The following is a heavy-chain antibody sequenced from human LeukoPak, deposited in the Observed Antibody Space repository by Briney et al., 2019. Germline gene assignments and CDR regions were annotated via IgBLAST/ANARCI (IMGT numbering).Heavy chain of an antibody. Sequence: SETLSLTCTVSGGSITSYYWSRIRQPPGKGLEWIGYIYYSGSTNYNPSLKSRVTISVDTSKNQFSLKLSSVTAADTAVYYCARGDIVVVPAAIAYGMDVWGKGTTVTVSS. D-gene: IGHD2-2*01. CDR3: ARGDIVVVPAAIAYGMDV. CDR2: IYYSGST. V-gene: IGHV4-59*01. CDR1: GGSITSYY. J-gene: IGHJ6*04.